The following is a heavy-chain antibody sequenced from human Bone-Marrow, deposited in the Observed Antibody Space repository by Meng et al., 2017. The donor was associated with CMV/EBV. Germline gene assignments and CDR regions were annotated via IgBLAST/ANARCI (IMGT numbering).Heavy chain of an antibody. Sequence: GESLKISCAASGFTFSSYWMHWVRQAPGKGLVWVSVIYSGESTYYADSVKGRFTLSRDNSKNTLDLQMNSLRAEDTAVYYCARVYHQILDRHAFDIWGQGTMVTVSS. CDR3: ARVYHQILDRHAFDI. CDR1: GFTFSSYW. V-gene: IGHV3-53*01. D-gene: IGHD2-2*01. CDR2: IYSGEST. J-gene: IGHJ3*02.